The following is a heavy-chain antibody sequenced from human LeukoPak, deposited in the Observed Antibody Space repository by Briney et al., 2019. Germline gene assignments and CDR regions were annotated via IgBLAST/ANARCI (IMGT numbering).Heavy chain of an antibody. J-gene: IGHJ4*02. CDR1: GDSITGSSFY. D-gene: IGHD6-13*01. V-gene: IGHV4-39*01. Sequence: PSETLSLTCFVSGDSITGSSFYWGWIRQPPGKGLEWIGGVYSSGGTYYNPSLKSRVTISADTSKNQFSLTLSSVTAADTAVYYCARGASPTKQQLVPLYWGQGTLVTVSS. CDR2: VYSSGGT. CDR3: ARGASPTKQQLVPLY.